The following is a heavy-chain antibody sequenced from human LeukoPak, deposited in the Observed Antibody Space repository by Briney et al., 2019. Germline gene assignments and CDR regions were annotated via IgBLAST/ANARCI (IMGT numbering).Heavy chain of an antibody. Sequence: GGSLRLSCAPSGFTFSSYWMTWVRQAPGKGLEWVAYTNPDGSEKFYVDSVKGRFAISRDNTKNSLSLQMNSLRSEDTAVYYCVRWSGGSGSWVMDVWGQGTTVIVSS. D-gene: IGHD3-10*01. CDR2: TNPDGSEK. J-gene: IGHJ6*02. CDR1: GFTFSSYW. V-gene: IGHV3-7*04. CDR3: VRWSGGSGSWVMDV.